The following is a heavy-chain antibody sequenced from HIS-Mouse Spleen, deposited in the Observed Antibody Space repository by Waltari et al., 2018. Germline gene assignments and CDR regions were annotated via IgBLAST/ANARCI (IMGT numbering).Heavy chain of an antibody. Sequence: QVQLVESGGGVVQPGRSLRRSCPASGFTFSIQALPGVAQAPGKGLEWVEVISYDGSNKYYADSVKGRFTISRDNSKNTLYLQMNSLRAEDTAVYYCAKASSGWLDYWGQGTLVTVSS. CDR3: AKASSGWLDY. J-gene: IGHJ4*02. V-gene: IGHV3-30*18. CDR1: GFTFSIQA. D-gene: IGHD6-19*01. CDR2: ISYDGSNK.